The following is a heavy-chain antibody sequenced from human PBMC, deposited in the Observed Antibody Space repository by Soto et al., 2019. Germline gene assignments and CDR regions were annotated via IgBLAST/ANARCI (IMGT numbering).Heavy chain of an antibody. CDR3: ARGIPPSNYYDSSGNDAFDL. CDR1: GGTFSSYA. CDR2: IIPIFGTA. D-gene: IGHD3-22*01. V-gene: IGHV1-69*13. J-gene: IGHJ3*01. Sequence: SVKVSCKASGGTFSSYAISWVRQAPGQGLEWMGGIIPIFGTANYAQKFQGRVTITADESTSTAYMELSSLRSEDTAVYYCARGIPPSNYYDSSGNDAFDLWGQGTMVTVSS.